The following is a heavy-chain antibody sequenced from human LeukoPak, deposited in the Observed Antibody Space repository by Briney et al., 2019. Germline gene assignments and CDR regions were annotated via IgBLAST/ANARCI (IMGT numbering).Heavy chain of an antibody. CDR1: GYTLTELS. D-gene: IGHD3-3*01. CDR2: FDPEDGET. Sequence: ASVKVSCKVSGYTLTELSMHWVRQAPGKGLEWMGGFDPEDGETIYAQKFQGRVTMTEDTSTDTAYMELSSLRSEDTAVYYCATGIYDFWSGYYSGRIGWFDPWGQGTLVTVSS. CDR3: ATGIYDFWSGYYSGRIGWFDP. J-gene: IGHJ5*02. V-gene: IGHV1-24*01.